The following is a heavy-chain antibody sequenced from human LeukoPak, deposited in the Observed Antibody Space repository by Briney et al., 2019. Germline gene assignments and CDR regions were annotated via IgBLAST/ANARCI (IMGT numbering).Heavy chain of an antibody. Sequence: GGSLRLSCAASGFAFNTYAMHWVRQAPGKGLEWVSAISGSGGSTYYADSVKGRFTISRDNSKNTLYLQMNSLRAEDTAVYYCAKGGASRATTVFDYWGQGTLVTVSS. CDR2: ISGSGGST. D-gene: IGHD1-26*01. CDR1: GFAFNTYA. CDR3: AKGGASRATTVFDY. J-gene: IGHJ4*02. V-gene: IGHV3-23*01.